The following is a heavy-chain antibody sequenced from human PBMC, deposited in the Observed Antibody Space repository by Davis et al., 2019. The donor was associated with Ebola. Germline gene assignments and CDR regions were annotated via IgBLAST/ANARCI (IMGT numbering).Heavy chain of an antibody. V-gene: IGHV3-48*02. CDR1: GFSFSGYT. D-gene: IGHD3-3*01. Sequence: GGSLRLSCAASGFSFSGYTMNWVRQAPGKGLEWVSYISSGSGTIHYADSVKGRFTISRDNAKNSLYLQMNTLRDEDTAVYYCATVSDFWSGYLDSWGQGTLVTVSS. CDR2: ISSGSGTI. CDR3: ATVSDFWSGYLDS. J-gene: IGHJ4*02.